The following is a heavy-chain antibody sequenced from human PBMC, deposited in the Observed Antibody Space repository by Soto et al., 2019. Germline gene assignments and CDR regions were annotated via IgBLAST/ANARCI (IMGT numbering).Heavy chain of an antibody. CDR1: GGSISSSNW. CDR3: ARDPSLRFLEWLSDYYYYGMDV. V-gene: IGHV4-4*02. Sequence: SETLSLTCAVSGGSISSSNWWSWVRQPPGKGLEWIGEIYLSGSTNYNPSLKSRVTISVDKSKNQFSLKLSSATAADTAVYYCARDPSLRFLEWLSDYYYYGMDVWGQGTTVTVSS. J-gene: IGHJ6*02. D-gene: IGHD3-3*01. CDR2: IYLSGST.